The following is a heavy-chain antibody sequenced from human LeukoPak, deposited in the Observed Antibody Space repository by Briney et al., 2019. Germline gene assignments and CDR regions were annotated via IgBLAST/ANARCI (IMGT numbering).Heavy chain of an antibody. CDR2: ISSSSSYI. D-gene: IGHD1-26*01. V-gene: IGHV3-21*03. J-gene: IGHJ4*02. Sequence: PGGSLRLSCAASGFTFSSYSMNWVRQAPGKGLEWVSSISSSSSYIYYADSVKGRFTISRDNAKNSLYLQMNSLRAEDTAVYYCATRPTQFNSGSYRTYWGQGTLVTVSS. CDR1: GFTFSSYS. CDR3: ATRPTQFNSGSYRTY.